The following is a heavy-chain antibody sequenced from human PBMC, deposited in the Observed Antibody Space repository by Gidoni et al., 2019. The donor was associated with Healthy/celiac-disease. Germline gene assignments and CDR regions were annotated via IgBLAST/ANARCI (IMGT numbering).Heavy chain of an antibody. J-gene: IGHJ2*01. D-gene: IGHD2-2*01. CDR2: INHSGST. CDR3: ARKGIEVRAPAANLYWYFDL. Sequence: QVQLQQWGAGLLKPSETLSLTCAVYGGSFSGYYWSWIRQPPGKGLEWIGEINHSGSTNYNPSLKSRVTISVDTSKNQFSLKLSSVTAADTAVYYCARKGIEVRAPAANLYWYFDLWGRGTLVTVSS. V-gene: IGHV4-34*01. CDR1: GGSFSGYY.